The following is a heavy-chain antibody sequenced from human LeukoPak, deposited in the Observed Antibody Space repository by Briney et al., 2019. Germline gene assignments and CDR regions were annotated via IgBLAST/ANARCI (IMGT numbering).Heavy chain of an antibody. J-gene: IGHJ4*02. V-gene: IGHV1-18*01. D-gene: IGHD1-26*01. Sequence: RASVKVSCKASGYTFTSYGISWVRQAPGQGLEWMGWISAYNGNTNYAQKLQGRVTITTDTSTSTAYMELRSLSSDDTAVYYCARVRVGATTADYWGQGPLVTVSS. CDR3: ARVRVGATTADY. CDR2: ISAYNGNT. CDR1: GYTFTSYG.